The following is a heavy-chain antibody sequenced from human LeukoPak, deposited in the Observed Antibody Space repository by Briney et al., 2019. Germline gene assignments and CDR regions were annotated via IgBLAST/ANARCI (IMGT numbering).Heavy chain of an antibody. CDR2: IDWDDDK. CDR3: ARITPAGRQLDY. Sequence: SGPTLANPTQTLTLTCTFPGFSLSTSGMYVSWIRQPPGKALEWLARIDWDDDKYYSTSLKTRLTISKDTSKNQVVLTMTNMDPVDTATYYCARITPAGRQLDYWGQGTLVTVSS. J-gene: IGHJ4*02. V-gene: IGHV2-70*11. D-gene: IGHD6-13*01. CDR1: GFSLSTSGMY.